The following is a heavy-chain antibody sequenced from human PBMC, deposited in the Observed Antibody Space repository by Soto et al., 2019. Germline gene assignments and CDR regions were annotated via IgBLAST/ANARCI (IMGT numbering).Heavy chain of an antibody. V-gene: IGHV3-74*01. Sequence: EVQLVESGGGLVQPGGSLRLSCAASGFTFSSYWMHWVRQAPGKGLVWVSRINSDGSSTSYADSVKGRFTVSRDRSNNTLYLQMNSLRGDDAAVYYCAKDKWADSSSPGDLESWGQGILVTVSS. CDR3: AKDKWADSSSPGDLES. CDR2: INSDGSST. D-gene: IGHD6-6*01. J-gene: IGHJ4*02. CDR1: GFTFSSYW.